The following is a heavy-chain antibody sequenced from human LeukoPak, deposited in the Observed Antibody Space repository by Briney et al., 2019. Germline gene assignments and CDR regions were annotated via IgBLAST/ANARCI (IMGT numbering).Heavy chain of an antibody. CDR2: IYYSGST. J-gene: IGHJ4*02. Sequence: PSETLSLTCAVSGGSISSGDYYWSWVRQPPGKGLEWIGYIYYSGSTYYNPSLKSRVTISVDRSKNQFSLKLSSVTAADTAVYYCASKAFNWAGDDYWGQGTLVTVSS. V-gene: IGHV4-30-4*01. CDR1: GGSISSGDYY. D-gene: IGHD7-27*01. CDR3: ASKAFNWAGDDY.